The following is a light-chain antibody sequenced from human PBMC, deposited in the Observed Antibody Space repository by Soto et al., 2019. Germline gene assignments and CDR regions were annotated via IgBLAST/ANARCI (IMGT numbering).Light chain of an antibody. V-gene: IGKV3-20*01. CDR2: GAS. Sequence: EIVLTQSPGTLSLSPGERVTLSCRASQTVTSSYLGWYQQKPGQAPRLLIYGASSRATGVPDGFSGSGSGTDFTLTISRLEPEDFAVYYCQQYGGSPFTFGPGTKVDIK. CDR3: QQYGGSPFT. J-gene: IGKJ3*01. CDR1: QTVTSSY.